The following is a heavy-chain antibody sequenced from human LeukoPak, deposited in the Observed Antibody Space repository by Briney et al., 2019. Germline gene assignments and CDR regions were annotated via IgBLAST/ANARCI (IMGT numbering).Heavy chain of an antibody. Sequence: PGGSLRLSCAASGFTFSSYAMSWVRQAPGKGLEWVSAISGSGGSTYYADSVKGRFTISRDNSKNALYLQMNSRRAEDTAVYYCAKGGTRTNKGGFDYWGQGTLVTVSS. V-gene: IGHV3-23*01. CDR2: ISGSGGST. J-gene: IGHJ4*02. D-gene: IGHD1-14*01. CDR1: GFTFSSYA. CDR3: AKGGTRTNKGGFDY.